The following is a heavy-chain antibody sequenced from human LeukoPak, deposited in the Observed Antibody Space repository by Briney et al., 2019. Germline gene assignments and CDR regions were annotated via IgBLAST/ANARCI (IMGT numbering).Heavy chain of an antibody. V-gene: IGHV5-51*01. Sequence: LGESLKISCKGSGYSFTTYWIGWVRQMLGKGLEWMGIISPADSDARYSPSFQGQVTISADKSINTAYLQLSSLKASDTAMYYCARLPNSGAYLTWFDPWGQGTLVSVSS. CDR2: ISPADSDA. CDR3: ARLPNSGAYLTWFDP. J-gene: IGHJ5*02. D-gene: IGHD3-10*01. CDR1: GYSFTTYW.